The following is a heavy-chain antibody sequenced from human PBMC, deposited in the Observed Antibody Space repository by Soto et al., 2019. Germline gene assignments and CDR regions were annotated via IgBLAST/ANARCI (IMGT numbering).Heavy chain of an antibody. CDR2: ISSSSSYI. Sequence: GGSLRLSCAASGFTFSSYSMNWVRQAPGKGLEWVSSISSSSSYIYYADSVKGRFTISRDNAKNSLYLQMNSLRAEDTAVYYCARRNYGSVSNWFDPWGQGTLVTVSS. CDR1: GFTFSSYS. J-gene: IGHJ5*02. CDR3: ARRNYGSVSNWFDP. D-gene: IGHD3-10*01. V-gene: IGHV3-21*01.